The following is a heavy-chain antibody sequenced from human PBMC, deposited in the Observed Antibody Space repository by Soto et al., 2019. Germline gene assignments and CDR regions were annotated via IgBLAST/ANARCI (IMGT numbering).Heavy chain of an antibody. CDR3: VRFSSSSAFDF. Sequence: ASVKVSCKASGYKFTAYYLHWVRQAPGQGLEWIGWINGDSGVTSFARKFQGRVNMARNTSITTAYMDLTRLKSDDTALYYCVRFSSSSAFDFWGPGSPVTVSS. CDR1: GYKFTAYY. CDR2: INGDSGVT. D-gene: IGHD6-6*01. J-gene: IGHJ4*02. V-gene: IGHV1-2*02.